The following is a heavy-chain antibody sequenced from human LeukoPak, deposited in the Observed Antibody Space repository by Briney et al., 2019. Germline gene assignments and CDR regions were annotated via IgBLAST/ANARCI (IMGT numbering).Heavy chain of an antibody. CDR1: GGSISSYY. V-gene: IGHV4-4*07. Sequence: SETLSLTCTVSGGSISSYYWSWIRQPAGKGLEWIGRIYTSGSTNYNPSLKSRVTMSVDTSKNQFSLKLSSVTAADTAVYYCARVAPESAYYVTAFDSWGQGTLVTVSS. D-gene: IGHD3-22*01. J-gene: IGHJ4*02. CDR3: ARVAPESAYYVTAFDS. CDR2: IYTSGST.